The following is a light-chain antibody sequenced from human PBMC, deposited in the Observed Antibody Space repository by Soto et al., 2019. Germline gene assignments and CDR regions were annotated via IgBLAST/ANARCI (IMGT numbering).Light chain of an antibody. Sequence: DIVMTQSPLSLPVTPGEPASISCRSSQTLLHSNGYNYLDWYLQKPGQSPQLLISLGSDRASGVPDRFSGSGSGTDFTLKISRVEAEDVGVYYCMQSLQTPWTFGKGTNVGIK. V-gene: IGKV2-28*01. CDR3: MQSLQTPWT. CDR1: QTLLHSNGYNY. CDR2: LGS. J-gene: IGKJ1*01.